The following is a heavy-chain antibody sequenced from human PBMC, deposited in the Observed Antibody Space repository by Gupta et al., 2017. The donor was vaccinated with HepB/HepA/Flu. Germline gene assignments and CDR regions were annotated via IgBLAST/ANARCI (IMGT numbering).Heavy chain of an antibody. V-gene: IGHV3-30*18. CDR3: ANARGPQGYYGMDV. CDR1: GFTFSSHG. Sequence: QVQLAESGGGVVQPGRSLRLSCAASGFTFSSHGMHWVRQSPGKGLEWVAVISYDGSNKYYEDSVKGRFTISRDNSKNTLYLQINSLRIEDTAVYYCANARGPQGYYGMDVWGQGTTVTVSS. CDR2: ISYDGSNK. D-gene: IGHD3-10*01. J-gene: IGHJ6*02.